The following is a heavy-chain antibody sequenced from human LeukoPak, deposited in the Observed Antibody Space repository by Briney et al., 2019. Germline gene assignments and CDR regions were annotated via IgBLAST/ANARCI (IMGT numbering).Heavy chain of an antibody. V-gene: IGHV3-64*02. J-gene: IGHJ6*03. CDR2: MSGDGARS. Sequence: LAGRSLRLSCAGAGFSFGKYSFHWIRQAPGKRLQYVAVMSGDGARSFYAESAKGRFTIYRDISKNTVYLQMNSLRVEDMAVYYCAREDYMDVWGKGSTVIVTS. CDR3: AREDYMDV. CDR1: GFSFGKYS.